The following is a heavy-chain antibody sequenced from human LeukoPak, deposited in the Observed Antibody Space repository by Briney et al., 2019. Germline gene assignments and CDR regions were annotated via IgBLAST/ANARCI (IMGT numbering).Heavy chain of an antibody. J-gene: IGHJ4*02. D-gene: IGHD4/OR15-4a*01. CDR1: GXPFKNFH. V-gene: IGHV3-48*02. CDR2: ISSSSITM. CDR3: ARASMVADFDH. Sequence: GSLRPFCSASGXPFKNFHRKRVRPAPGKGLDWVSYISSSSITMYYADSVKGRFTISRDNAKNSLYLQINSLRDEVTAVYYCARASMVADFDHWGQGTLVTVSS.